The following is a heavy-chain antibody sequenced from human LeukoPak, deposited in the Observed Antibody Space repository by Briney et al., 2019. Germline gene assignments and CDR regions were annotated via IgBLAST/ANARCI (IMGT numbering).Heavy chain of an antibody. D-gene: IGHD6-19*01. Sequence: SETLSLTCAVHGGSFSGYYWSWIRQPPGKGLEWIGKINHSGSTNYNPSLKSRVTISVDTSKNQFSLKVSSVTAADTAVYYCARDKIGWINFDYWGQGTLITVSA. V-gene: IGHV4-34*01. J-gene: IGHJ4*02. CDR1: GGSFSGYY. CDR3: ARDKIGWINFDY. CDR2: INHSGST.